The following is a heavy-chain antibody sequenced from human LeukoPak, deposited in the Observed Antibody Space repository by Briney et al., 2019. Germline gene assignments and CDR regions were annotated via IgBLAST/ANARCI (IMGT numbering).Heavy chain of an antibody. J-gene: IGHJ3*02. D-gene: IGHD2-15*01. Sequence: PGGSLRLSCAASGFTFSSYAMHWVRQAPGKGLEWVAVISYDGSNKYYADSVKGRFTISRDNSKNTLYLQMNSLRAEDTAVYYCARDQGFYCSGGSCFSDAFDIWGQATMVTVSS. V-gene: IGHV3-30*04. CDR2: ISYDGSNK. CDR1: GFTFSSYA. CDR3: ARDQGFYCSGGSCFSDAFDI.